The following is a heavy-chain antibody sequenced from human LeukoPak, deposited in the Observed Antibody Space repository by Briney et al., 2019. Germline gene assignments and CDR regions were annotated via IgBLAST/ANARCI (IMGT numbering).Heavy chain of an antibody. Sequence: GGSLRLSCAASGFTFSSYGMSWVRQAPGEGLEWVSAISGSGDSTYYADSVKGRFTISRDNSKNTLYLQMNSLRAEDTAVFYCAKEIHDSSGYYSYFDYWGQGTLVTVSS. D-gene: IGHD3-22*01. V-gene: IGHV3-23*01. CDR3: AKEIHDSSGYYSYFDY. CDR1: GFTFSSYG. J-gene: IGHJ4*02. CDR2: ISGSGDST.